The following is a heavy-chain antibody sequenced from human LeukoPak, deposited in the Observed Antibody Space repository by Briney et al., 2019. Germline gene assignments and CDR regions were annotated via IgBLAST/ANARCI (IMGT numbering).Heavy chain of an antibody. D-gene: IGHD6-19*01. CDR1: GFTFSSYA. V-gene: IGHV3-23*01. CDR3: AKDSSGRFVYQKHHDAFDI. CDR2: ISGSGGST. Sequence: PGGSLRLSCAASGFTFSSYAMSWVRQAPGKGLEWVSAISGSGGSTYYADSVKGRFTISRDNSKNTLYLKMTSLRDEATAVYYCAKDSSGRFVYQKHHDAFDIWGQGTMVTVSS. J-gene: IGHJ3*02.